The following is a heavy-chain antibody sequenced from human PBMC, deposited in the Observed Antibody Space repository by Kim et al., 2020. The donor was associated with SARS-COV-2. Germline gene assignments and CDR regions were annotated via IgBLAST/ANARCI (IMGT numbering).Heavy chain of an antibody. Sequence: ASVKVSCKASGYIFINYAMHWVRQAPGQSLEWMGGINPTNGNTKYSQKFQGRVSITRDTSASAAYMELSSLRSEDTAVYYCVPSPLGSLWNGYYFDYWGQGTLVTVSS. D-gene: IGHD3-3*01. V-gene: IGHV1-3*01. CDR2: INPTNGNT. J-gene: IGHJ4*02. CDR3: VPSPLGSLWNGYYFDY. CDR1: GYIFINYA.